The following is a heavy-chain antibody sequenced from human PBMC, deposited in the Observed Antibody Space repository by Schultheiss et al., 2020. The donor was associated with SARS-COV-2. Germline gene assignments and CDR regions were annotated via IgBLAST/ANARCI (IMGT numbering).Heavy chain of an antibody. CDR2: ISAYNGNT. V-gene: IGHV1-18*04. CDR3: ARSEVGATWWGWFDP. D-gene: IGHD1-26*01. J-gene: IGHJ5*02. CDR1: GYTFTSYG. Sequence: ASVKVSCKASGYTFTSYGISWVRQAPGQGLEWMGWISAYNGNTNYAQKLQGRVTMTTDTSTSTAYMELRSLRSDDTAVYYCARSEVGATWWGWFDPWGQGTLVTVSS.